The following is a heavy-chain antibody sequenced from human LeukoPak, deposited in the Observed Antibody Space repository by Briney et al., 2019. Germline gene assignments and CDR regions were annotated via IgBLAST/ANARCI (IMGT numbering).Heavy chain of an antibody. D-gene: IGHD4-23*01. CDR1: GGTFSSHA. J-gene: IGHJ4*02. CDR3: ARGWLAETTVVTPYNY. CDR2: IIPIFGTA. Sequence: ASVKVSCKASGGTFSSHAINWVRQAPGQEPEWMGGIIPIFGTANYAQKFQGRLTITADESTSTANMELSSLRSEDTAVYYCARGWLAETTVVTPYNYWGQGTLVTVSS. V-gene: IGHV1-69*13.